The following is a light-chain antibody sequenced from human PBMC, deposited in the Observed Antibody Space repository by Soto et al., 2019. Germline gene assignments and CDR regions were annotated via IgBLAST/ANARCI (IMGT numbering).Light chain of an antibody. CDR1: SSDIGGYNY. Sequence: QSVLTQPASVSGSPGQSITISCTGTSSDIGGYNYVSWYQQHPGKAPKLMIYEVTNRPSGVSIRFSGSKSGNTASLTISGLQAEDEADYYCSSYTTSSSWVFGGGTKLTVL. V-gene: IGLV2-14*01. CDR2: EVT. J-gene: IGLJ3*02. CDR3: SSYTTSSSWV.